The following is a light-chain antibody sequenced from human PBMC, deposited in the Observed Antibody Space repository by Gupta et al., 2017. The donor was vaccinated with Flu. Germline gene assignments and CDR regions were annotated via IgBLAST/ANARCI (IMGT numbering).Light chain of an antibody. CDR1: SSNNGNNY. CDR2: DNN. Sequence: QSVLTQPPSVSAAPGQKVTLSCSGSSSNNGNNYVSWYQQLPGTAPKLLIYDNNKRPSGIPDRFSGSKSGTSATLGITGLQTGDEADYYCGTWDSSLSALFGGGTKLTVL. J-gene: IGLJ2*01. V-gene: IGLV1-51*01. CDR3: GTWDSSLSAL.